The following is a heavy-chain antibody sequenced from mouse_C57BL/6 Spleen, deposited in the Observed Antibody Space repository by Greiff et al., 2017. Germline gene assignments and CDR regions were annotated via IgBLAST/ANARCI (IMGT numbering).Heavy chain of an antibody. CDR3: ARERGIDYDPAWFAY. V-gene: IGHV1-55*01. J-gene: IGHJ3*01. CDR1: GYTFTSYW. CDR2: IYPGSGST. D-gene: IGHD2-4*01. Sequence: QVQLQQPGAELVKPGASVKMSCKASGYTFTSYWITWVKQRPGQGLEWIGDIYPGSGSTNYNEKFKSKATLTVDTSSSTAYMQLSSLTSEDSAVYYCARERGIDYDPAWFAYWGQGTLVTVSA.